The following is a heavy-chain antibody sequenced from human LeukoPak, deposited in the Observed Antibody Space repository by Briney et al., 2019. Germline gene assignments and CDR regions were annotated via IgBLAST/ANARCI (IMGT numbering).Heavy chain of an antibody. CDR2: TYDGGRG. CDR1: GGYISSSF. V-gene: IGHV4-59*13. Sequence: PSEALSLTCTVSGGYISSSFWTWIRQAPGKGLELTGFTYDGGRGNYKPSLRSRVDISLDTSSNRYSLRLTSVTAADTGVYYCARLWRPHDYDNWFDHWGQGILVTVSS. D-gene: IGHD4-17*01. CDR3: ARLWRPHDYDNWFDH. J-gene: IGHJ5*02.